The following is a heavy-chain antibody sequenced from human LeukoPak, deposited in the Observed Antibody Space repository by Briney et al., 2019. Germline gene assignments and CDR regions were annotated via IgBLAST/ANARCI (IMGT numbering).Heavy chain of an antibody. Sequence: GGSLRLSCAASGFTFSSYSMNWVRQAPGKGLEWVSSISSSSSYIYYADSVKGRFTISRDNAKNTLYLQMNSLRAEDTAVYFCASERPSSSWYDYWGQGTLVTVSS. D-gene: IGHD6-13*01. CDR1: GFTFSSYS. CDR3: ASERPSSSWYDY. J-gene: IGHJ4*02. CDR2: ISSSSSYI. V-gene: IGHV3-21*01.